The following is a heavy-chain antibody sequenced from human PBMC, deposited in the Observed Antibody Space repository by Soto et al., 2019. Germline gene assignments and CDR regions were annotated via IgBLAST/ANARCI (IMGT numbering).Heavy chain of an antibody. CDR3: AKESGRSWYNWFDP. CDR1: GGNFTSYA. J-gene: IGHJ5*02. V-gene: IGHV1-69*01. D-gene: IGHD6-13*01. Sequence: QVQLVQSGAEVKKPGSSVKVSCKASGGNFTSYAISWVRQAPGQGLEFMGGIVPLFGTTNYAHKFRGRVTITADESTSTVYMEVSSLRSEDTAVYYCAKESGRSWYNWFDPWGQGTLVTVST. CDR2: IVPLFGTT.